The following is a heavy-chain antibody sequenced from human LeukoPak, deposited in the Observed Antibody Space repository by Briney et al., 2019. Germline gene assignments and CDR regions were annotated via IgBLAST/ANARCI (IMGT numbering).Heavy chain of an antibody. Sequence: GGSLRPSCAASGFTFSSYEMNWVRQAPGKGLEWVSYISSTSRTIYYADSVKGRITVSRDNDKNSLYLQMSSLRAEDTAVYYCARDGYSNYERPDYFDYWGQGTLVTVSS. CDR1: GFTFSSYE. J-gene: IGHJ4*02. D-gene: IGHD4-11*01. V-gene: IGHV3-48*03. CDR3: ARDGYSNYERPDYFDY. CDR2: ISSTSRTI.